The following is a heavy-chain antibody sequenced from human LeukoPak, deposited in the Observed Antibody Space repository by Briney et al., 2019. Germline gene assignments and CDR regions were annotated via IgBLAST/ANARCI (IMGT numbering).Heavy chain of an antibody. CDR1: QFTFRAYP. V-gene: IGHV3-30*04. Sequence: AGGSLRLSCAASQFTFRAYPMHWVRQAPGKGLEWVAFISYDGTRKYSADSVKGRFTISRDDSKNTLYLQMNSLRDDDTAVYYCAKDWKEVAYCSGGSCYSDYWGQGTLVSVSS. D-gene: IGHD2-15*01. J-gene: IGHJ4*02. CDR2: ISYDGTRK. CDR3: AKDWKEVAYCSGGSCYSDY.